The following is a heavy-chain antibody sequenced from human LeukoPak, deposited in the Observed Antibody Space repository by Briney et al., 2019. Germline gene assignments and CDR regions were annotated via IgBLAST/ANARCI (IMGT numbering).Heavy chain of an antibody. CDR1: GGSISSYY. CDR3: AAGRTTVSDNWFDP. D-gene: IGHD4-11*01. Sequence: PSETLSLTCTVSGGSISSYYWSWIRQPAGKGLEWIGRIYTSGSTNYNPSLKSRVTMSVDTSKNQFSLKLSSVTAAGTAVYYCAAGRTTVSDNWFDPWGQGTLVTVSS. CDR2: IYTSGST. J-gene: IGHJ5*02. V-gene: IGHV4-4*07.